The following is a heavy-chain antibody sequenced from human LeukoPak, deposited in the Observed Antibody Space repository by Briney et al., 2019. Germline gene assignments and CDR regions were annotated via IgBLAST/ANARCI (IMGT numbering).Heavy chain of an antibody. V-gene: IGHV3-7*01. CDR2: IKQDGSEK. D-gene: IGHD1-1*01. Sequence: GGSLRLSCAASGFTFSNYWMSWVRQTPGKGLEWVAEIKQDGSEKNYVDSVKGRFIISRDNTKSSLSLQMNSLRDEDTAVYYCARDKYMSGHVGSLFDPWGQGTLVIVSS. J-gene: IGHJ5*02. CDR3: ARDKYMSGHVGSLFDP. CDR1: GFTFSNYW.